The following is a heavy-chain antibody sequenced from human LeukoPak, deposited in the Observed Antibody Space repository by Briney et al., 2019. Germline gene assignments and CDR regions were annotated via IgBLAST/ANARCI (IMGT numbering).Heavy chain of an antibody. D-gene: IGHD2-15*01. CDR2: ISSEGFT. CDR3: ARGRGGD. CDR1: GVAVNSYF. Sequence: GGSLRLSCAVAGVAVNSYFMGWVRQAPGKGLEWGSIISSEGFTYYADSVKGRFAISRDNFKNSLYLEMNSLRAEDTAFYYCARGRGGDWGQGALVTVSS. J-gene: IGHJ4*02. V-gene: IGHV3-53*01.